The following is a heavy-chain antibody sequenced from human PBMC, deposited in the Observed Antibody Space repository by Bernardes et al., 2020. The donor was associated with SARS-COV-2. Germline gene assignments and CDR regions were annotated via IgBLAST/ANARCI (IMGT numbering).Heavy chain of an antibody. CDR3: AREGIAVAGFSYYYYGMDV. Sequence: SETLSLTCTVSGGSISSGSYYWSWIRQPAGKGLEWIGRIYTSGSTNYNPSLKSRVTISVDTSKNQFSLKLSSVTAADTAVYYCAREGIAVAGFSYYYYGMDVWGQGTTVTVSS. D-gene: IGHD6-19*01. CDR1: GGSISSGSYY. J-gene: IGHJ6*02. V-gene: IGHV4-61*02. CDR2: IYTSGST.